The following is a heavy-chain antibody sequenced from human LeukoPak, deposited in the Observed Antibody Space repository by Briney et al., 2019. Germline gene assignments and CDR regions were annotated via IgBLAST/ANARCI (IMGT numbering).Heavy chain of an antibody. Sequence: ASVKVSCKASGYTFTTYAMHWVRQAPGQRLEWMGWINTGNGNTRYSQKFQGRVTITRDTSASTAYMELSSLRSEDTAVYYCAREALWFGHAFDIWGQGTMVTVSS. CDR2: INTGNGNT. J-gene: IGHJ3*02. CDR3: AREALWFGHAFDI. V-gene: IGHV1-3*04. D-gene: IGHD3-10*01. CDR1: GYTFTTYA.